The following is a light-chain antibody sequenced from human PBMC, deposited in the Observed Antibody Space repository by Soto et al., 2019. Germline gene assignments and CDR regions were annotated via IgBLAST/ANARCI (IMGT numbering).Light chain of an antibody. CDR3: QHYNSYSEA. V-gene: IGKV1-5*03. CDR1: QTISSW. CDR2: KAS. J-gene: IGKJ1*01. Sequence: DGKLIQSPSTRTGSEGDRVTITCRASQTISSWLAWYQQKPGKAPKLLIYKASTLKSGVPSRSSGSGSGTEFTLTISSLQPDDFATYYCQHYNSYSEAFGQGTKV.